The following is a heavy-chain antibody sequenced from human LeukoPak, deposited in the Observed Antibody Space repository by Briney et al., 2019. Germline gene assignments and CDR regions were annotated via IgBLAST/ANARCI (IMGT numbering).Heavy chain of an antibody. D-gene: IGHD2-2*01. CDR1: GFTFDDYA. CDR2: ISWIGESL. Sequence: GGSLRLSCAASGFTFDDYAMHWVRQAPGKGLEWVSGISWIGESLAYADSVKGRFTISRDNAMNFLYLQMNSLRSEDTALYYCVKDGQGVPVAKYGMDVWGQGTTVTVSS. V-gene: IGHV3-9*01. CDR3: VKDGQGVPVAKYGMDV. J-gene: IGHJ6*02.